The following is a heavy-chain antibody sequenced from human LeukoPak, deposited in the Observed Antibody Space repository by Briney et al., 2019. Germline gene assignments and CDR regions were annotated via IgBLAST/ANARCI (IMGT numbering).Heavy chain of an antibody. Sequence: ASVKVSCKASGYTFTGYYMHWIRQAPGQGPEWMGHINPNNGATNYAQKFQGRVTMTRDTSITTAYMDLSSLRSDDTALYYCTRGKINGDDFDYWGQGTLVTVSS. CDR1: GYTFTGYY. D-gene: IGHD2-8*01. J-gene: IGHJ4*01. CDR3: TRGKINGDDFDY. V-gene: IGHV1-2*06. CDR2: INPNNGAT.